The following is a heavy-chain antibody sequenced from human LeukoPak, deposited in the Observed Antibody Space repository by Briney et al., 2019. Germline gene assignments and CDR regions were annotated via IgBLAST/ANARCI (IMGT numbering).Heavy chain of an antibody. V-gene: IGHV3-30*02. Sequence: GGSLRLSCAASGFTFSSYGMHWVRQAPGKGLEWVAYIQFDGSNEQYADSVKGRFSISRDSSKNILYLQMNSLRAEDTAVYYCARAPRPDYFDYWGQGTLVTVSS. CDR1: GFTFSSYG. J-gene: IGHJ4*02. CDR3: ARAPRPDYFDY. CDR2: IQFDGSNE.